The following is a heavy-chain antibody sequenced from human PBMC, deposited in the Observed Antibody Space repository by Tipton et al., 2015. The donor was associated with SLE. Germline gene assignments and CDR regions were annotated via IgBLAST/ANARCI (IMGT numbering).Heavy chain of an antibody. D-gene: IGHD2-21*02. CDR3: ARASYGDQFSIDY. J-gene: IGHJ4*02. CDR2: TYHSGTT. Sequence: WVRQAPGKGLEWIGKTYHSGTTNYNSSLKSRVTMSVDKSKNQFSLNLSSVTAADTALYYCARASYGDQFSIDYWGQGTLVTVSS. V-gene: IGHV4-4*02.